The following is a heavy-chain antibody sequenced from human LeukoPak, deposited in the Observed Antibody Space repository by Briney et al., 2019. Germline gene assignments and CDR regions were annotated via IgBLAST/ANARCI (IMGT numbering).Heavy chain of an antibody. CDR3: ARGFLRGYCSGGSCYPRS. D-gene: IGHD2-15*01. J-gene: IGHJ5*02. CDR1: GFIFSDYE. Sequence: PGGSLRLSCAASGFIFSDYEMYWVRQAPGKGLEWVAVIWYDGSNKYYADSVKGRFTISRDDSKNTLYLQMNSLRAEDTAVYYCARGFLRGYCSGGSCYPRSWGQGTLVTVSS. CDR2: IWYDGSNK. V-gene: IGHV3-33*07.